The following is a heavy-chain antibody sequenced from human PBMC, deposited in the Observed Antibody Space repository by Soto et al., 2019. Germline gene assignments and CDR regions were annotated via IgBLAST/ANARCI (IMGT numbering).Heavy chain of an antibody. D-gene: IGHD5-18*01. CDR1: GFTFSSYE. V-gene: IGHV3-48*03. CDR3: ASYGYSYALAYSDY. J-gene: IGHJ4*02. CDR2: ISSSGSTI. Sequence: GGSLRLSCAASGFTFSSYEMNWVRQAPGKGLEWVSYISSSGSTIYYADSVKGRFTISRDNAKNSLYLQMNSLRAEDTAVYYCASYGYSYALAYSDYWGQGTLVTVSS.